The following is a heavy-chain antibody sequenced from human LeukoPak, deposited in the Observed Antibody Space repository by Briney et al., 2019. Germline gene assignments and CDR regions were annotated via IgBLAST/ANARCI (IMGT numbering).Heavy chain of an antibody. CDR3: AKFGGYCGSTSCYVRNYYYYGMDV. CDR1: GFTFSSYA. J-gene: IGHJ6*02. V-gene: IGHV3-23*01. Sequence: GGSLRLSCAASGFTFSSYAMSWVRQAPGKGLEWVSAISGSGGSTYYADSVKGRFTISRDNSKNTLYLQMNSLRAEDTAVYYRAKFGGYCGSTSCYVRNYYYYGMDVWGQGTTVTVSS. D-gene: IGHD2-2*01. CDR2: ISGSGGST.